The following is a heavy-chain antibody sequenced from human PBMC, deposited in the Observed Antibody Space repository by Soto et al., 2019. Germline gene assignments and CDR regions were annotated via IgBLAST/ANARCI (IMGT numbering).Heavy chain of an antibody. CDR3: ARQGTITGTTPD. Sequence: PSETLSLTCTVSGGSISSYYWSWIRQPPGKGLEWIGYIYYSGSTNYNPSLKSRVTISVDTSKTQFSLKLSSVTAADTAVYYCARQGTITGTTPDWGQGTLVTVSS. J-gene: IGHJ4*02. CDR1: GGSISSYY. CDR2: IYYSGST. V-gene: IGHV4-59*08. D-gene: IGHD1-7*01.